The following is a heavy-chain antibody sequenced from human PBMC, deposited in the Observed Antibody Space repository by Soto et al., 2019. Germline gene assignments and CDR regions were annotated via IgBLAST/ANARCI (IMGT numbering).Heavy chain of an antibody. V-gene: IGHV4-30-4*01. CDR2: IYYSGST. CDR3: ARWELLSAADY. D-gene: IGHD1-26*01. CDR1: GGSISSGDYY. Sequence: SETLSLTCTVSGGSISSGDYYWSWIRQPPGKGLEWIGYIYYSGSTYYNPSLKSRVTISVDTSKNQFSLKLSSVTAADTAVYYCARWELLSAADYWGQGTLVTVSS. J-gene: IGHJ4*02.